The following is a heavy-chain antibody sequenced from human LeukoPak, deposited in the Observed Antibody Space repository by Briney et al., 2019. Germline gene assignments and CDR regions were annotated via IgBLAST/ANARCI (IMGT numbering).Heavy chain of an antibody. CDR2: ISYDGNNK. D-gene: IGHD3-9*01. CDR1: GFTFKNYA. J-gene: IGHJ4*02. V-gene: IGHV3-30*03. Sequence: PGGSLRLSCAASGFTFKNYAMNWVRQAPGKGLEWVAIISYDGNNKHYVDSVQGRFTISRDNSKNALYLHMNGLRSEDTAVYYCARGNAIMTGYYGPDYWGQGALVTVSS. CDR3: ARGNAIMTGYYGPDY.